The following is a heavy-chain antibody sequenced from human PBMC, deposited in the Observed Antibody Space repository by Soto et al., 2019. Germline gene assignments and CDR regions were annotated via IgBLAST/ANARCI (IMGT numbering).Heavy chain of an antibody. CDR3: ASSLYSGSYTNWGVP. Sequence: PSETLSLSCTVSCGSISSYYWSWIRQPPGKGLEYIGYIYYSGSTNYNPPLKSRVTISVDTSKKQFSLKLSSVTAADTAVYYCASSLYSGSYTNWGVPWCQGNRGTV. D-gene: IGHD1-26*01. J-gene: IGHJ5*02. CDR1: CGSISSYY. CDR2: IYYSGST. V-gene: IGHV4-59*01.